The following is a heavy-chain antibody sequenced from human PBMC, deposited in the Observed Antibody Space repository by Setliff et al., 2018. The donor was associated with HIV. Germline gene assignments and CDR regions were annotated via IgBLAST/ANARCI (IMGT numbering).Heavy chain of an antibody. Sequence: LSLTCTVSGYSISSHYWSWIRQPPGKELEWIGYIFYSGTTKFNPSLKSRAAISVDSSNNQFSLKMTSVTAADTAVYFCARFNALLGSSTYYDYWGPGLLVTVSS. V-gene: IGHV4-59*11. CDR2: IFYSGTT. J-gene: IGHJ4*02. CDR3: ARFNALLGSSTYYDY. D-gene: IGHD3-22*01. CDR1: GYSISSHY.